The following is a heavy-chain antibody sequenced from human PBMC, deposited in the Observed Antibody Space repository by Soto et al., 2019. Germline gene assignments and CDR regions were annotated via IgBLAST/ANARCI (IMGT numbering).Heavy chain of an antibody. D-gene: IGHD1-26*01. J-gene: IGHJ4*02. Sequence: QVQLVESGGGVVQPGRSLRLSCAASGFTFSSYAMHWVRQAPGKGLEWVAVISYDGSNKYYADSVKGRFTISRDNSKNTLYLQMNSLRAEDTAVYYCASEQIVGATTVYYWGQGTLVNVSS. CDR1: GFTFSSYA. V-gene: IGHV3-30-3*01. CDR3: ASEQIVGATTVYY. CDR2: ISYDGSNK.